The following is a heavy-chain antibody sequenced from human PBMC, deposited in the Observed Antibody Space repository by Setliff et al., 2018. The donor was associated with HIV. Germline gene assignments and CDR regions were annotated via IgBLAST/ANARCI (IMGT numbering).Heavy chain of an antibody. V-gene: IGHV4-39*01. CDR3: VGSTIAAAVYYYYYYMDV. D-gene: IGHD6-13*01. CDR1: DGSIASTSYY. CDR2: VYNSGST. Sequence: SETLSLTCSVSDGSIASTSYYWGWIRQSPGRGLEWIGSVYNSGSTYANPSLKSRVTISVDTSKNQFSLNLSSVTAADTAVYYCVGSTIAAAVYYYYYYMDVWGKGTTVTVSS. J-gene: IGHJ6*03.